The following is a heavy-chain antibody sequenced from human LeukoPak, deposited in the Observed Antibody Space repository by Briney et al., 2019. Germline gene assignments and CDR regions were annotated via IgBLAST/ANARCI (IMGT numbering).Heavy chain of an antibody. D-gene: IGHD3-9*01. CDR1: GYTFTSYD. V-gene: IGHV1-18*04. J-gene: IGHJ3*02. Sequence: ASVKVSCKASGYTFTSYDINWVRQATGQGLEWMGWISVYNGNTNYAQKVQGRVTMTTDTSTNTAYMELRSLRSDDTAVYYCARDRRYFDWLLSIRDAFDMSGEGKMVTVSS. CDR3: ARDRRYFDWLLSIRDAFDM. CDR2: ISVYNGNT.